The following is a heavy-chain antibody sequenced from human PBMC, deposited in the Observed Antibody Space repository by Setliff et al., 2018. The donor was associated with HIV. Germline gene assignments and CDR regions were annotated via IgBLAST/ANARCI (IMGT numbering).Heavy chain of an antibody. J-gene: IGHJ5*02. CDR3: ARVRYCSGGSCYGGEYWFDP. Sequence: ASVKVSCKASGSTFTSYYIHWVRQAPGQGLEWMGVIHPSGGRTSYAQSFQDRVTMTRDTSTSTVYMELSSLRSEDTAVYYCARVRYCSGGSCYGGEYWFDPWGQGTLVTVSS. CDR2: IHPSGGRT. D-gene: IGHD2-15*01. CDR1: GSTFTSYY. V-gene: IGHV1-46*01.